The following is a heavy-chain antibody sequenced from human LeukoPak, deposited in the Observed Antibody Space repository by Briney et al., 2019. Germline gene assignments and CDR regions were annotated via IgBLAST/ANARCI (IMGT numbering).Heavy chain of an antibody. CDR1: GGSISSGDYY. CDR3: ARVDTYYVLDY. CDR2: IYYSDNT. Sequence: SQTLSLTCTVSGGSISSGDYYWSLIRQPPGKGLQWIGDIYYSDNTHYNPSLKTLVTISVDTSKNQFSLKLSSVDAADTAVYYGARVDTYYVLDYWGQGTLVTVSS. V-gene: IGHV4-30-4*08. D-gene: IGHD2/OR15-2a*01. J-gene: IGHJ4*02.